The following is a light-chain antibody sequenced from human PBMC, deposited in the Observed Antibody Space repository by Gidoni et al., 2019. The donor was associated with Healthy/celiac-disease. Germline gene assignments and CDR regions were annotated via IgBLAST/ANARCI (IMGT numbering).Light chain of an antibody. CDR2: GAS. Sequence: EIVLTQSPGTLSLSPGERATLSCRASQTISSSYLAWYQQKPGQAPRLLIYGASSKATGIPGRFSGSGSGTGFTLTISRLEPEDFAVYYCQQYGTSRTFXQXTKVXIK. J-gene: IGKJ1*01. V-gene: IGKV3-20*01. CDR1: QTISSSY. CDR3: QQYGTSRT.